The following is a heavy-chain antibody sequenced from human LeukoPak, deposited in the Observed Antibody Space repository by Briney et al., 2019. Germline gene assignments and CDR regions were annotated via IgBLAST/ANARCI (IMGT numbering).Heavy chain of an antibody. CDR2: IYPGDSDT. CDR3: ARLCSDGSGSYSSYNWFDP. J-gene: IGHJ5*02. CDR1: GYSFTSYW. D-gene: IGHD3-10*01. Sequence: GESLKISCKGSGYSFTSYWIGWVRQMPGKGLEWMGIIYPGDSDTRYSPSFQGQVTISADKSISTAYLQWSSLKASDTAMYYCARLCSDGSGSYSSYNWFDPWGQGTLVTVSS. V-gene: IGHV5-51*01.